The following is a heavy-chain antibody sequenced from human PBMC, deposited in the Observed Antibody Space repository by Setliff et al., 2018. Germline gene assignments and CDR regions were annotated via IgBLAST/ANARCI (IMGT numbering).Heavy chain of an antibody. J-gene: IGHJ6*02. Sequence: GASVKVSCKASGYTFTSYYMHWVRQAPGQGLEWMGIINPSGGSTSYAQKFQGRVTMTRDTSTSTVYMELSSLRSEDTAVYYCARGRNYNCWSGYYNYCYYGMDVWGQGTTVTVS. CDR1: GYTFTSYY. CDR3: ARGRNYNCWSGYYNYCYYGMDV. D-gene: IGHD3-3*01. CDR2: INPSGGST. V-gene: IGHV1-46*01.